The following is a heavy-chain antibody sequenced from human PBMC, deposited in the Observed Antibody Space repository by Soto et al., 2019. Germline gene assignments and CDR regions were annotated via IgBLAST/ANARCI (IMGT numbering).Heavy chain of an antibody. V-gene: IGHV1-18*01. J-gene: IGHJ6*02. CDR3: AREGPRPYYSYGMDV. Sequence: QVQLVQSGAEVKKPGASVKVSCKSSGYTFSMSGISWVRQAPGQGLEWMGWISGYNGKTNYEQKFQDRGTMTTDTSTNMAYMELRSLRSDDTAVYYWAREGPRPYYSYGMDVWGQGTTVTVSS. CDR1: GYTFSMSG. CDR2: ISGYNGKT.